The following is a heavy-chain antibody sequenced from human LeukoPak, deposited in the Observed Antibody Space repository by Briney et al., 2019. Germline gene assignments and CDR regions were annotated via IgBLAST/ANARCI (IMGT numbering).Heavy chain of an antibody. J-gene: IGHJ4*02. CDR1: GFTFSSHA. CDR3: SKDGFLF. V-gene: IGHV3-23*01. CDR2: ISASGGST. D-gene: IGHD2-2*03. Sequence: GGSLRLSCAASGFTFSSHAMSWVRQAPGKGLEWVSAISASGGSTYYADSVKSRFTISRDNSKSTLYLQMNSLRAEDAAVYYCSKDGFLFRGQGILVTVSS.